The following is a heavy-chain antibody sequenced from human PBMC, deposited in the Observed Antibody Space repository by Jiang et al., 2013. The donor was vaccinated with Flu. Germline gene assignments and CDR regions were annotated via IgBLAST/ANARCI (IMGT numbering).Heavy chain of an antibody. CDR2: IYYSGST. Sequence: PGLVKPSQTLSLTCTVSGGSISSGGYYWSWIRQHPGKGLEWIGYIYYSGSTYYNPSLKSRVTISVDTSKNQFSLKLSSVIAADTAVYYCAREVSTVEVGGAYYFDYWGQGTLVTVSS. D-gene: IGHD4-17*01. V-gene: IGHV4-31*03. CDR3: AREVSTVEVGGAYYFDY. CDR1: GGSISSGGYY. J-gene: IGHJ4*02.